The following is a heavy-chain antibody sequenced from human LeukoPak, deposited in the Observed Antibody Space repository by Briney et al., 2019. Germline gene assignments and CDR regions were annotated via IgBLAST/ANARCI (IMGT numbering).Heavy chain of an antibody. J-gene: IGHJ4*02. CDR1: GGTFSSYA. CDR2: IIPILGTA. V-gene: IGHV1-69*01. D-gene: IGHD3-10*01. CDR3: ARAFTRSGSYYQYFDY. Sequence: SVKVSCKASGGTFSSYAISWVRQAPGQGLEWMGGIIPILGTANYAQKFQGRVTITADESTSTAYMELSSLRSEDTAVYYCARAFTRSGSYYQYFDYWGQGTLVTVSS.